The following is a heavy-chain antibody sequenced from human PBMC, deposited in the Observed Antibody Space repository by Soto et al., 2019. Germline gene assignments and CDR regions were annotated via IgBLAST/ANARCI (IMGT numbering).Heavy chain of an antibody. V-gene: IGHV4-34*01. CDR1: GGSFSGYY. CDR2: INHSGST. CDR3: ARGGRPFVIGRYFDL. D-gene: IGHD2-21*01. Sequence: QVQLQQWGAGLLKPSETLSLTCAVYGGSFSGYYWSWIRQPPGKGLEWIGEINHSGSTNYNPSLKSRVTISVDTSENQFSLKLSSVTAADTAVYYCARGGRPFVIGRYFDLWGRGTLVTVSS. J-gene: IGHJ2*01.